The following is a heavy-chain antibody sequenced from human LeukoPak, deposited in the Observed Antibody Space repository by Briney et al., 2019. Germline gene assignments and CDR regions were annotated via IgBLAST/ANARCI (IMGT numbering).Heavy chain of an antibody. CDR3: ARKYCSSTSCYNAMDV. CDR2: IYPSDSDT. D-gene: IGHD2-2*02. CDR1: GYSFTSFW. J-gene: IGHJ6*04. V-gene: IGHV5-51*01. Sequence: GESLKISCKASGYSFTSFWIGWVRQMPGKGLEWMGIIYPSDSDTRYSPSFQGQVTISADKSITTAYLQWSGLKASDTAMYYCARKYCSSTSCYNAMDVWGKGTTVTVSS.